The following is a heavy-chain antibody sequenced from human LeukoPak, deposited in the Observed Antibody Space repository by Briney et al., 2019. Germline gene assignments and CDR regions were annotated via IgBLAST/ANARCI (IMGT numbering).Heavy chain of an antibody. V-gene: IGHV1-18*01. CDR2: ISAYNGNT. Sequence: GASVKVSCKASGYTFTSYGISWVRQAPGQGLEWMGWISAYNGNTSYAQKFQGRVTMTRDTSTSTVYMELSSLRSEDTAVYYCARGYSTSLDYWGQGTLVTVSS. J-gene: IGHJ4*02. CDR3: ARGYSTSLDY. CDR1: GYTFTSYG. D-gene: IGHD5-12*01.